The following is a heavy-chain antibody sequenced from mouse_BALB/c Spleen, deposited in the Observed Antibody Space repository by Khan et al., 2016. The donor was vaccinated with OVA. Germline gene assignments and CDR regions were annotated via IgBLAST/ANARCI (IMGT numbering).Heavy chain of an antibody. V-gene: IGHV5-6-5*01. CDR3: ARDYWFVY. J-gene: IGHJ3*01. CDR2: IGSGGNT. Sequence: EVELVESGGGLVKPGGSLKVSCAASGFTFSNYGMSWVRQTPEKRMEWVASIGSGGNTYYIDSVKGRFTISRDSVRNILYLQMSSLRSEDTAMYYCARDYWFVYWGQGTLVTVSA. CDR1: GFTFSNYG.